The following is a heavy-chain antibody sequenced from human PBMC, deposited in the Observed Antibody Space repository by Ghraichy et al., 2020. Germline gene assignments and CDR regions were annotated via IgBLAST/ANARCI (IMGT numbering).Heavy chain of an antibody. V-gene: IGHV4-34*01. J-gene: IGHJ4*02. Sequence: SQTLSLTCVVYGGSFSGYYWSWIRQPPGKGLEWIGEINHSGNTNYNSSLKSRVTISVDTSKNQFSLNLASVTAADTAVYYCARLALASRYSYGLDYWGQGTQVTVSS. D-gene: IGHD5-18*01. CDR1: GGSFSGYY. CDR3: ARLALASRYSYGLDY. CDR2: INHSGNT.